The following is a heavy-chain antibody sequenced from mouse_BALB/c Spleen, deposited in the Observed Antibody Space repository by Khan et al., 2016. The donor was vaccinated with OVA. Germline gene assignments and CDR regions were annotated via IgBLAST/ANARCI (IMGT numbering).Heavy chain of an antibody. J-gene: IGHJ2*02. V-gene: IGHV1-9*01. CDR3: ANHY. Sequence: QVQLKESGAELMKPGASVKISCKATGYRFPDYWIEWVKQRPGHDLEWIGEILPGTDRINYNVSFRGKATFTADTSSNTADMQLSSLTSEDSAVYYCANHYWGQGTSLPVSS. CDR1: GYRFPDYW. CDR2: ILPGTDRI.